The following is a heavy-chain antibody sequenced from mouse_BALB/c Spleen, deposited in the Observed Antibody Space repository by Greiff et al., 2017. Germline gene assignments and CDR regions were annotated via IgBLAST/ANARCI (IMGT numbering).Heavy chain of an antibody. Sequence: EVMLVESGGGLVKPGGSLKLSCAASGFTFSSYTMSWVRQTPEKRLEWVATISSGGSYTYYPDSVKGRFTISRDNAKNTLYLQMSSLKSEDTAMYYCTRGDGYDLDYWGQGTTLTVSS. CDR1: GFTFSSYT. CDR3: TRGDGYDLDY. D-gene: IGHD2-2*01. CDR2: ISSGGSYT. V-gene: IGHV5-6-4*01. J-gene: IGHJ2*01.